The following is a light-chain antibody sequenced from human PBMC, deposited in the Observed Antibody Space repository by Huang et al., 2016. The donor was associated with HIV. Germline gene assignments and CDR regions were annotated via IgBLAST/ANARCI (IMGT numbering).Light chain of an antibody. Sequence: DIQLTQSPSSLSASLGDRVTITCRASQSVRRYLNWYQQKPGKAPNLLIYGASNLHSGVPSRFSGSGSGTEFTLTISSLQPEDLATYYCEQTSEKWTFGQGTKVDI. CDR3: EQTSEKWT. J-gene: IGKJ1*01. V-gene: IGKV1-39*01. CDR1: QSVRRY. CDR2: GAS.